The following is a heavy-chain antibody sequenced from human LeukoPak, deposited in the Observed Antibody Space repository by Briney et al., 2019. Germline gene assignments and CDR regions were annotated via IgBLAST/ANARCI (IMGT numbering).Heavy chain of an antibody. D-gene: IGHD6-13*01. CDR3: AREAAGGGFDY. J-gene: IGHJ4*02. Sequence: GGSLRLSCAASGFTFDDYAMHWVRHGPGKGLEWLSLISGDGDNTYYADSVKGRFTISRDNAKNSLYLQMNSLSAEDTAVYYCAREAAGGGFDYWGQGTLVTVSS. CDR1: GFTFDDYA. V-gene: IGHV3-43*02. CDR2: ISGDGDNT.